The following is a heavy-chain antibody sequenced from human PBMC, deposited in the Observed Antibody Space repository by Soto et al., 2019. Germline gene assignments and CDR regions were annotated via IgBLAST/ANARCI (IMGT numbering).Heavy chain of an antibody. Sequence: QVQLVQSGAEVKKPGSSVKVSCKASGGTFSSYTISWVRQAPGQGLEWMGRIIPILGIANYAQKFHGRVTITADKSTSTAYMELSSLRSEDTAVYYCATPTPGPDAFDIWGQGTMVTVSS. J-gene: IGHJ3*02. V-gene: IGHV1-69*02. CDR3: ATPTPGPDAFDI. CDR2: IIPILGIA. CDR1: GGTFSSYT. D-gene: IGHD3-10*01.